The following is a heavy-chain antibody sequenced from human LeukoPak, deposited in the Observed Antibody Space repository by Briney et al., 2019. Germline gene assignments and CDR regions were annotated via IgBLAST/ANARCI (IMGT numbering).Heavy chain of an antibody. J-gene: IGHJ4*02. CDR2: IYYSGST. CDR1: GGSISSYY. V-gene: IGHV4-59*01. D-gene: IGHD3-22*01. CDR3: ASYYYDSSGPFDV. Sequence: PSETLSLTCTVSGGSISSYYWSWIRQPPGEGLEWIGYIYYSGSTNYNPSLKSRVTISVDTSKNQFSLKLSSVTAADTAVYYCASYYYDSSGPFDVWGQGTLVTVSS.